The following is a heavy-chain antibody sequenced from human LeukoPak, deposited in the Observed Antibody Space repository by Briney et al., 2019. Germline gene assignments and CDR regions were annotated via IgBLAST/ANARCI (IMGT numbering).Heavy chain of an antibody. D-gene: IGHD4-17*01. CDR3: AKDVYGDYGGLDY. CDR2: IRGSDGST. CDR1: GFPFSTYA. V-gene: IGHV3-23*01. Sequence: GGSLRLSCAASGFPFSTYAMSWVRQAPGKGLEWVSSIRGSDGSTHYADSVKGRFAISRDNSKNTLYLQMNSLRAEDTAVYYCAKDVYGDYGGLDYWGQGTLVNVSS. J-gene: IGHJ4*02.